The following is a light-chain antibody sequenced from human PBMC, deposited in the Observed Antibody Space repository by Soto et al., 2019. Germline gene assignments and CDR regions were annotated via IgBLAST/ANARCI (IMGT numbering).Light chain of an antibody. J-gene: IGLJ3*02. Sequence: SYELTQPPSVSVAPGQTATITCGGTNIGSESVHWYQQKPGQAPVMVVYDDSDRPSGIPERFSGSNSGNTATLTISRVEAGDEADYYCQVWDFSSDHWVFGGGTQLTVL. CDR2: DDS. V-gene: IGLV3-21*02. CDR1: NIGSES. CDR3: QVWDFSSDHWV.